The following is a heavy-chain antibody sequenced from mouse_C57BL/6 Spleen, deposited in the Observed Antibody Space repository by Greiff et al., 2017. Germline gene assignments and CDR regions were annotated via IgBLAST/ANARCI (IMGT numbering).Heavy chain of an antibody. Sequence: QVQLQQPGAELVRPGSSVKLSCKASGYTFTSYWMHWVKQRPIQGLEWIGNIDPSDSETHYNQKFKDKATLTVDKSSSTAYMQLSSLTSEDSAVYYCARSGDSAWYFDVWGTGTTVTVSS. CDR2: IDPSDSET. CDR1: GYTFTSYW. V-gene: IGHV1-52*01. J-gene: IGHJ1*03. D-gene: IGHD3-1*01. CDR3: ARSGDSAWYFDV.